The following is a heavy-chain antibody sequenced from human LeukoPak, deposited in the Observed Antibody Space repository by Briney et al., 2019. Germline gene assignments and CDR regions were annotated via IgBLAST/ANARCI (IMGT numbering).Heavy chain of an antibody. CDR2: IHFSGST. Sequence: PSETLSLTCTVSRGSMSSYYWSWIRQSAGTGLEWIGRIHFSGSTNYNPSLKSRVTMSLDTSKNQVSLRLTSVTAADTAIYYCAREPTESATAYWGQEPWSPSPQ. V-gene: IGHV4-4*07. CDR3: AREPTESATAY. J-gene: IGHJ4*01. CDR1: RGSMSSYY. D-gene: IGHD4-11*01.